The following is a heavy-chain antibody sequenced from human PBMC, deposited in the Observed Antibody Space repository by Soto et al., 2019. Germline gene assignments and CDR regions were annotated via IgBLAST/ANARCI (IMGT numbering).Heavy chain of an antibody. Sequence: QVQLVQSGAEVKKPGSSVKVSCKASGGTFSSYAISWVRQAPGQGLEWMGGIIPIFGTANYAQKFQGRVTITADESTSTAYMELSSLRSEDTAVYYCARGLTQWSPWGYYGMDVWGQGTTVTVSS. CDR2: IIPIFGTA. CDR1: GGTFSSYA. J-gene: IGHJ6*02. D-gene: IGHD2-15*01. V-gene: IGHV1-69*01. CDR3: ARGLTQWSPWGYYGMDV.